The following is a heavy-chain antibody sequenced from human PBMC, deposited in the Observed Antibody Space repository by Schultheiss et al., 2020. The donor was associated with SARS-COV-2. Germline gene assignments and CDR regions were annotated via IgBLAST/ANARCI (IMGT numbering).Heavy chain of an antibody. D-gene: IGHD2-2*01. CDR3: AKPSSWYQLLSGAFDY. V-gene: IGHV3-11*01. J-gene: IGHJ4*02. CDR1: GFTFSDYY. Sequence: GGSLRLSCAASGFTFSDYYMSWIRQAPGKGLEWVSYISSSGSTIYYADSVKGRFTISRDNSKNTLYLQMNSLRAEDTAVYYCAKPSSWYQLLSGAFDYWGQGTLVTVSS. CDR2: ISSSGSTI.